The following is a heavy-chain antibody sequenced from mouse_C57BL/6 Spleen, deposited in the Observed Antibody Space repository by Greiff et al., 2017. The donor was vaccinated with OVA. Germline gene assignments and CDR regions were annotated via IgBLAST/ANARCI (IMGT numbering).Heavy chain of an antibody. D-gene: IGHD2-4*01. CDR1: GYTFTSYG. Sequence: VQLQQSGAELARPGASVKLSCKASGYTFTSYGISWVKQRTGQGLEWIGEIYPRSGNTYYNEKFKGKATLTADKSSSTAYMELRSLTSEDSAVYFCARRYYDYDGAGYFDYWGQGTTLTVSS. J-gene: IGHJ2*01. CDR3: ARRYYDYDGAGYFDY. V-gene: IGHV1-81*01. CDR2: IYPRSGNT.